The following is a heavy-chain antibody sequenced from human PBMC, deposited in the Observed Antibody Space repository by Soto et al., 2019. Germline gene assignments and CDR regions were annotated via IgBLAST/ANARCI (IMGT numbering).Heavy chain of an antibody. J-gene: IGHJ6*02. CDR3: ATRGYSYGYGGYYYYYGMDV. CDR1: GGSFSGYY. D-gene: IGHD5-18*01. V-gene: IGHV4-34*01. Sequence: SETLSLTCAVYGGSFSGYYWSWIRQPPGKGLEWIGEINHSGSTNYNPSLKSRVTISVDTSKNQFSLKLSSVTAADTAVYYCATRGYSYGYGGYYYYYGMDVWGQGTTVTVSS. CDR2: INHSGST.